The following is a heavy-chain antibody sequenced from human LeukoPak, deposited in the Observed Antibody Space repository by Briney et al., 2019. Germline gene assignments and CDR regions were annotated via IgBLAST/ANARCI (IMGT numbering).Heavy chain of an antibody. J-gene: IGHJ4*02. CDR3: ARVGRTGVTIETYFDY. V-gene: IGHV3-53*01. D-gene: IGHD2-21*02. CDR2: IYGGGNI. CDR1: GFTVSSNY. Sequence: GGSLRLSCAASGFTVSSNYMNWVRQAPGKGLEWVSVIYGGGNIYYADSVKGRFTISRDNSKNTLYLQMNSLRAEDTAVYYCARVGRTGVTIETYFDYWGQGTLVTVSS.